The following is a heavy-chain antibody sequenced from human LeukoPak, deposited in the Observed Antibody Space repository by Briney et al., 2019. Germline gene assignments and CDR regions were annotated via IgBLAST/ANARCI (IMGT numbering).Heavy chain of an antibody. D-gene: IGHD3-3*01. V-gene: IGHV4-4*02. CDR1: GGSISSLNW. CDR2: INHSGST. Sequence: PSGTLSLTCAVSGGSISSLNWWSWVRQPPGKGLEWIGEINHSGSTNYNPSLKSRVTISVDTSKNQFSLKLSSVTAADTAVYYCAGEYYDFWSGHIDYWGQGTLVTVSS. J-gene: IGHJ4*02. CDR3: AGEYYDFWSGHIDY.